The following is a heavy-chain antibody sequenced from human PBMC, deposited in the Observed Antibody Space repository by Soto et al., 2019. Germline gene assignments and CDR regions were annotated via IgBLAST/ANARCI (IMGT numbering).Heavy chain of an antibody. V-gene: IGHV3-74*01. CDR1: GFTFSSYW. Sequence: GGSLRLSCAASGFTFSSYWMHWVRQAPGKGLVWVSRINSDGSSTSYADSVKGRFTISRDNAKNTLYLQMNSLRAEDTAVYYCARGPRRWELLRGVAFDIWGQGTMVTVSS. CDR3: ARGPRRWELLRGVAFDI. J-gene: IGHJ3*02. CDR2: INSDGSST. D-gene: IGHD1-26*01.